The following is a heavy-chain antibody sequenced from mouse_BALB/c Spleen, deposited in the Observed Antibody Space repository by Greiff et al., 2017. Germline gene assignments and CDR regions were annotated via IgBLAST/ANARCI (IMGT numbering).Heavy chain of an antibody. J-gene: IGHJ1*01. Sequence: EVMLVESGGGLVQPGGSLKLSCAASGFDFSRYWMSWVRQAPGKGLEWIGEINPDSSTINYTPSLKDKFIISRDNAKNTLYLQMSKVRSEDTALYYCARYDYDGSYWYFDVWGAGTTVTVSS. CDR2: INPDSSTI. D-gene: IGHD2-4*01. CDR3: ARYDYDGSYWYFDV. CDR1: GFDFSRYW. V-gene: IGHV4-1*02.